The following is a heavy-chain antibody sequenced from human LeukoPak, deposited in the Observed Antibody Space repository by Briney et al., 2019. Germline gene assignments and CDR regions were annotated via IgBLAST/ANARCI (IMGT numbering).Heavy chain of an antibody. Sequence: ASVKVSCKASGYTFTSYDINWVRQATGHGLEWMGWMNPNSGNTGYAQKFQGRVTMTRNTSISTAYMELSSLRSEDTAVYYCARVGGYRSSTSCYTYWGQGTLVTVSS. CDR2: MNPNSGNT. J-gene: IGHJ4*02. V-gene: IGHV1-8*01. CDR3: ARVGGYRSSTSCYTY. CDR1: GYTFTSYD. D-gene: IGHD2-2*02.